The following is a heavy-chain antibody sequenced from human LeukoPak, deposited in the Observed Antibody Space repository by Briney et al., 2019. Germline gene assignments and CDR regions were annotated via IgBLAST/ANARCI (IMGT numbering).Heavy chain of an antibody. CDR3: ARGMSNTMVRGVIRGGAFDI. Sequence: PSETLSLTCAVSGGSISSSNWWSWVRQPPGKGLEWIGEIYHSGSTNYNPPLKSRVTISVDKSRNQFSLKLSSVTAADTAVYHCARGMSNTMVRGVIRGGAFDIWGQGTMVTVSS. V-gene: IGHV4-4*02. CDR2: IYHSGST. CDR1: GGSISSSNW. D-gene: IGHD3-10*01. J-gene: IGHJ3*02.